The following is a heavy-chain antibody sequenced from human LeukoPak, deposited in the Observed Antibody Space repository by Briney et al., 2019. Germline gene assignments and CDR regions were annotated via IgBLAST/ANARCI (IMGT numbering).Heavy chain of an antibody. V-gene: IGHV1-2*02. CDR3: ARCHPFRLGELSS. CDR1: GYTFTGYY. CDR2: INPNSGGT. J-gene: IGHJ4*02. Sequence: ASVKVSCKASGYTFTGYYMHWVRQAPGQGLGWMGWINPNSGGTNYAQKFQGRVTMTRDTSISTAYMELSRLRSDDTAVYYCARCHPFRLGELSSWGQGTLVTVSS. D-gene: IGHD3-16*02.